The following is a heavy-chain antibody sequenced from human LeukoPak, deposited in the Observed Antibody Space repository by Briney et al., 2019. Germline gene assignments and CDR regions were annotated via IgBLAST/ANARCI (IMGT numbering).Heavy chain of an antibody. CDR2: TYYSGST. J-gene: IGHJ3*02. V-gene: IGHV4-59*01. CDR1: GGSISSYY. D-gene: IGHD3-22*01. Sequence: SETLSLTCTVSGGSISSYYWSWIRQPPGKGLEWIGYTYYSGSTNYNPSLKSRVPISVATSKNQFSLKLSSVTAADTAVYYCARGGYYYDSSGYWGAFDIWGQGTMVTVSS. CDR3: ARGGYYYDSSGYWGAFDI.